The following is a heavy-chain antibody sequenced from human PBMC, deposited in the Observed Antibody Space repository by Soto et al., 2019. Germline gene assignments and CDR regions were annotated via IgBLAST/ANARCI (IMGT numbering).Heavy chain of an antibody. D-gene: IGHD2-21*01. Sequence: EVQLVESGGGLIQPGGSLRLSCAASGFTVSSNYMSWVRQAPGKGLEWVSVIYSGGSTYYADSVKGRFTISRDNSKNTLYLQMNSLRAEDTAVYYCARDRGEVLFGWYFDLWGRGTLVTVSS. CDR3: ARDRGEVLFGWYFDL. CDR2: IYSGGST. V-gene: IGHV3-53*01. CDR1: GFTVSSNY. J-gene: IGHJ2*01.